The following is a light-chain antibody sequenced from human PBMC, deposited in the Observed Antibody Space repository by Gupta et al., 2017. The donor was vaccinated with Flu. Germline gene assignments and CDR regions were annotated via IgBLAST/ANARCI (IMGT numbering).Light chain of an antibody. CDR2: STS. CDR1: TVAVTSGYY. J-gene: IGLJ3*02. Sequence: QPVGTQEPSLLVSPGWTVPPPCASSTVAVTSGYYPNWYQQKPGQVPRALIYSTSTKHTWTPARFSGSLLGGKAALTLSGVQTEDEAEYYCRLYYGGPWVFGGGTKLTVL. V-gene: IGLV7-43*01. CDR3: RLYYGGPWV.